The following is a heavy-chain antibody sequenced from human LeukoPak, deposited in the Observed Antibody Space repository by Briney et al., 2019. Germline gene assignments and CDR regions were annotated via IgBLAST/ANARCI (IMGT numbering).Heavy chain of an antibody. CDR1: GFTFSSYA. Sequence: PGASLRLSCAASGFTFSSYAMSWVRQAPGKGLEWVSAISGSGGSTYYADSVKGRFTISRDNSKNTLYLQMNNLRAEDTAVYYCAKAGAYYYYGMDVWGQGTTVTVSS. J-gene: IGHJ6*02. CDR3: AKAGAYYYYGMDV. CDR2: ISGSGGST. V-gene: IGHV3-23*01.